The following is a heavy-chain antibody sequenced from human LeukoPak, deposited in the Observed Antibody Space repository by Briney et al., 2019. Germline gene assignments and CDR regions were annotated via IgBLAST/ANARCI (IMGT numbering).Heavy chain of an antibody. CDR2: ISGSGGTT. J-gene: IGHJ4*02. V-gene: IGHV3-23*01. D-gene: IGHD3-22*01. Sequence: GGSLRLSCAASGFTFNNFPMSWVRQVPGKGLEWVSSISGSGGTTYYAGSVRGRFTISGDNAKNTLFLQMRSLRAEDTALYYCAKDGYFHDSSGYSYFDYWGQGILVSVSS. CDR1: GFTFNNFP. CDR3: AKDGYFHDSSGYSYFDY.